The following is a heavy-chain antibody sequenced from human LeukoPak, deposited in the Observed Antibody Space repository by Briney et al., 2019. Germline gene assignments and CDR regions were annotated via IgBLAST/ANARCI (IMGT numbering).Heavy chain of an antibody. J-gene: IGHJ5*02. V-gene: IGHV4-39*01. CDR3: ARQSTIAAAKIDP. Sequence: SETLSLTCTVSGVSISDSNDYWGWIRQPPGRGLEWIGNIYYRGNTYYSPSLKSRVTVSVDTSKNQFSLKLSSVTAADTAIYYCARQSTIAAAKIDPWGQGSLVTVSS. CDR2: IYYRGNT. CDR1: GVSISDSNDY. D-gene: IGHD6-25*01.